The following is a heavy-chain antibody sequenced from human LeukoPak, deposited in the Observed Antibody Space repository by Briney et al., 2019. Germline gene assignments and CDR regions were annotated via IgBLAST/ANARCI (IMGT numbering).Heavy chain of an antibody. Sequence: GESLKISCKGSGYSFTSYWIGWVRQMPGKGLEWMGIIYPGDSDTRYSPSFQGQVTISADKSISTAYLQWSSLKASDTAMYYCARHLSPYTAPDPDAFDIWGQGTMVTVSS. V-gene: IGHV5-51*01. J-gene: IGHJ3*02. D-gene: IGHD2/OR15-2a*01. CDR3: ARHLSPYTAPDPDAFDI. CDR2: IYPGDSDT. CDR1: GYSFTSYW.